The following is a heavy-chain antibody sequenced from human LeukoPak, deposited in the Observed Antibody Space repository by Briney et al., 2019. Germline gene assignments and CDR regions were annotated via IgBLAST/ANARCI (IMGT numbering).Heavy chain of an antibody. D-gene: IGHD3-3*02. J-gene: IGHJ5*02. CDR3: ARAVDHLFDP. V-gene: IGHV3-30-3*01. CDR2: ISYDGSNK. CDR1: GFTFSSYA. Sequence: PGGSLRLSCAASGFTFSSYAMHWVRQAPGKGLEWVAVISYDGSNKYYADSVKGRFTIPRDNSKNTLYLQMNSLRAEDTAVYYCARAVDHLFDPWGQGTLVTVSS.